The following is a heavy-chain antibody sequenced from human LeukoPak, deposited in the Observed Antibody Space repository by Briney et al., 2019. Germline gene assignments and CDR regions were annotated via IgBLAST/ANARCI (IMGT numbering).Heavy chain of an antibody. CDR1: GYTFTSYD. D-gene: IGHD5-18*01. V-gene: IGHV1-8*01. J-gene: IGHJ4*02. CDR3: ATSGYSYGHFDY. Sequence: ASVKVSCKASGYTFTSYDINWVRQATGQGLEWMGWMNPNSGNTGYAQKFQGRVTMTRDTSISTAYMELSRLRSDDTAVYYCATSGYSYGHFDYWGQGTLVTVSS. CDR2: MNPNSGNT.